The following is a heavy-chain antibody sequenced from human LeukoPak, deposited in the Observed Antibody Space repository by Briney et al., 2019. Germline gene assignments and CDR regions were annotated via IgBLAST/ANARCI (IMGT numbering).Heavy chain of an antibody. D-gene: IGHD3-3*01. CDR3: ARGFWNRGTWGPYYFDY. J-gene: IGHJ4*02. V-gene: IGHV1-3*01. CDR1: GYIFTNHD. CDR2: INAGNGDT. Sequence: ASVKVSCKASGYIFTNHDMQWVRQAPGQRLEWMGWINAGNGDTKYSQNFQGRFTITRDTSAGTVYMDLSSLRYEDTAVYYCARGFWNRGTWGPYYFDYWGQGTLVAVSS.